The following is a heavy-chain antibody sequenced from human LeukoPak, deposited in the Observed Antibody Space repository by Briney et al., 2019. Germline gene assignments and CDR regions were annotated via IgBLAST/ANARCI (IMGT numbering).Heavy chain of an antibody. CDR3: ARDDPPIESGSYLGVWYFDL. V-gene: IGHV4-4*07. D-gene: IGHD1-26*01. CDR2: IDTSRQT. CDR1: RGSMSFYY. Sequence: SETLSLTCNMSRGSMSFYYWNWIRQPAGKGLEWIGRIDTSRQTSYNPSLKNRVTISVDKSKNRVSLELRSVTVADTAVYYCARDDPPIESGSYLGVWYFDLWGRGTLVTISS. J-gene: IGHJ2*01.